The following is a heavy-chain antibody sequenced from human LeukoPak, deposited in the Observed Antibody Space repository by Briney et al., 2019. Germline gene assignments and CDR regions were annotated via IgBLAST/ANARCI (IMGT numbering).Heavy chain of an antibody. CDR1: GFTFSSYE. CDR3: ARVGYYDSSGPPGGD. Sequence: PGGSLRLSCAASGFTFSSYEMNWVRQAPGKGLEWVSYISSSGSTIYYADSVKGRLTISRDNSKNTLYLQMNSLRAEGTAVYYCARVGYYDSSGPPGGDWGQGTLVTVSS. J-gene: IGHJ4*02. V-gene: IGHV3-48*03. D-gene: IGHD3-22*01. CDR2: ISSSGSTI.